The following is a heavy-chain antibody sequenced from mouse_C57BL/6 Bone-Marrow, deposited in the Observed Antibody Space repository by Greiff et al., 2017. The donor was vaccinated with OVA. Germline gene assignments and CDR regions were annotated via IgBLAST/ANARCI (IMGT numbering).Heavy chain of an antibody. V-gene: IGHV1-81*01. CDR3: GRGSGLYYCG. CDR1: GYTFTSYG. D-gene: IGHD1-1*01. Sequence: QVQLQQSGAELVRPGASVKLSCKASGYTFTSYGISWVKQRPGQGLEWIGWIYPGSGNTEYNEKFKGKATLTADKSSSTAYMQLRSLTSEDSAVYFCGRGSGLYYCGWGTGTTVTVST. J-gene: IGHJ1*03. CDR2: IYPGSGNT.